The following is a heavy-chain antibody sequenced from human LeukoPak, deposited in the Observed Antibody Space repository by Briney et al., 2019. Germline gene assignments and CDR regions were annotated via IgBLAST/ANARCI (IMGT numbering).Heavy chain of an antibody. CDR2: ISGSGGST. CDR1: GFTFSSYA. V-gene: IGHV3-23*01. Sequence: GGSLRLSCAASGFTFSSYAMSWVRQAPGKGLEWVSAISGSGGSTYYADSVKGRFTISRDNSKNTLFLQMNSLRAEDTAVYYCAKDRYGGNSVILSEYFQHWGQGTLVTVSS. J-gene: IGHJ1*01. D-gene: IGHD4-23*01. CDR3: AKDRYGGNSVILSEYFQH.